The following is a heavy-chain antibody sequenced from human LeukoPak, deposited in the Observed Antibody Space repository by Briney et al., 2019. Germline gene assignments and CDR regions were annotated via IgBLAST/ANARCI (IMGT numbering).Heavy chain of an antibody. CDR3: ARRAYYCTNGVCLRRYYSYMHV. Sequence: GASVQVSCKASGYTFTSYDINWVRQATGQGLEWMGWMNPNSGNTGYAQKFQGRVTITRNTSISTAYMELSSLRSEDTAVYYCARRAYYCTNGVCLRRYYSYMHVWAKGTTVTVSS. D-gene: IGHD2-8*01. CDR1: GYTFTSYD. J-gene: IGHJ6*03. CDR2: MNPNSGNT. V-gene: IGHV1-8*03.